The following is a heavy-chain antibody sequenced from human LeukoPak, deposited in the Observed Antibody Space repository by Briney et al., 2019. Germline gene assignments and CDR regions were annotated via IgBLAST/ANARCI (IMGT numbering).Heavy chain of an antibody. D-gene: IGHD2-2*01. J-gene: IGHJ4*02. CDR1: GFTLSTNA. V-gene: IGHV3-23*01. CDR3: AKDTCSTTSCSFDY. Sequence: GGSLRLSCLTSGFTLSTNAMSWVRQAPGKGLEWISGISGSGASTYYADSVKGRFTISRDNSKNTLYLQMNSLRAEDTAVYYCAKDTCSTTSCSFDYWGQGTLVTVSS. CDR2: ISGSGAST.